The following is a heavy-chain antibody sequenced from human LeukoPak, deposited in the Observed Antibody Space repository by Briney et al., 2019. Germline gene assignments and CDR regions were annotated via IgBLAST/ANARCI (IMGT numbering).Heavy chain of an antibody. CDR3: AKDGWFGEITAYVDY. J-gene: IGHJ4*02. V-gene: IGHV3-23*01. D-gene: IGHD3-10*01. CDR2: ISGSGGST. Sequence: RSGGSLRLSCAASGFTFSSYSMNWVRQAPGKGLEWVSAISGSGGSTYYADSVKGRFTISRDNSKNTLYLQMKSLRAEDTAVYQCAKDGWFGEITAYVDYWGQGTLVTVSS. CDR1: GFTFSSYS.